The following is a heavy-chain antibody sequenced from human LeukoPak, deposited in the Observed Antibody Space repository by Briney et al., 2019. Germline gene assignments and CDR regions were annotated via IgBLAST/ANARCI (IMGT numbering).Heavy chain of an antibody. CDR1: GFTFSSYA. CDR3: AKGGYYDSSGYYYRAEYFQH. Sequence: GGSLRLSCAASGFTFSSYAMSWVRQAPGKGLEWVSAISGSGGSTYYADSVKGRFTISRDNSKNTLYLQMNNLRAEDTAVYYCAKGGYYDSSGYYYRAEYFQHWGQGTLVTVSS. V-gene: IGHV3-23*01. J-gene: IGHJ1*01. CDR2: ISGSGGST. D-gene: IGHD3-22*01.